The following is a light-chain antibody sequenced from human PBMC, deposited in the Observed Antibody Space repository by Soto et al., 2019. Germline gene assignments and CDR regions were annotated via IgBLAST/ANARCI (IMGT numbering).Light chain of an antibody. CDR2: KGS. V-gene: IGLV2-23*01. J-gene: IGLJ1*01. CDR3: CSYAGSSTHV. CDR1: SSDVGSYNL. Sequence: QSALTQPASVSGSPGQSITVSCTGTSSDVGSYNLVSWYQQHPGKAPKLMIYKGSKRPSGVSNRFSGSKSGNTASLTISGLQAEDEADYYCCSYAGSSTHVFGSGTKLTVL.